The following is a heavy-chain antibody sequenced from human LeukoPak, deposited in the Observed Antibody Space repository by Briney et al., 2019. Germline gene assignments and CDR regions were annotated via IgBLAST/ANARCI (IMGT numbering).Heavy chain of an antibody. CDR3: ARGGTFGGVIPDYFDY. CDR2: IYTSGST. Sequence: SETLSLTCTVSGGSISSYYWSWIRQPAGKGLEWIGRIYTSGSTNYNPSLKSRVTMSVDKSKNQFSLKLSSVTAADTAVYYCARGGTFGGVIPDYFDYWGQGTLVTVSS. V-gene: IGHV4-4*07. CDR1: GGSISSYY. D-gene: IGHD3-16*02. J-gene: IGHJ4*02.